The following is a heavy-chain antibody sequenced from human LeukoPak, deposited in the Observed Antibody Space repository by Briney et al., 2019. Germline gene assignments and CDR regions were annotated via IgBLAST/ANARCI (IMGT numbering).Heavy chain of an antibody. Sequence: GGSLRLSCTASGSGFTFRNAWMSWVRQAPGKGLEWVGRIRSKTDGGTADYVAPVKGRFTISRDDSKDTLYLQMNSLKTEDTAVYYCTTLRYFDWLSFDYWGQGTLVTVSS. D-gene: IGHD3-9*01. CDR1: GSGFTFRNAW. V-gene: IGHV3-15*01. CDR2: IRSKTDGGTA. J-gene: IGHJ4*02. CDR3: TTLRYFDWLSFDY.